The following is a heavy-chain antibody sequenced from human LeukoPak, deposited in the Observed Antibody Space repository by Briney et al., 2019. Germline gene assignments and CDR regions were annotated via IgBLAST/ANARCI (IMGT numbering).Heavy chain of an antibody. V-gene: IGHV4-59*01. Sequence: SETLSLTCTVSGGSISSYYWSCIRQPPGKGLEWIGYIYYSGSTNYNPSLKSRVTISVDTSKNQFSLKLSSVTAADTAVYYCARGGVVVPAALTYWGQGTLVTVSS. CDR2: IYYSGST. CDR3: ARGGVVVPAALTY. CDR1: GGSISSYY. D-gene: IGHD2-2*01. J-gene: IGHJ4*02.